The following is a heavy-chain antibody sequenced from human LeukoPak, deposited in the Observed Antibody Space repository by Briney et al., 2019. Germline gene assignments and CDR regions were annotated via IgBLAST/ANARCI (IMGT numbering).Heavy chain of an antibody. CDR1: GFTFRSYV. V-gene: IGHV3-23*01. Sequence: GGSLRLSCAASGFTFRSYVMSWVRQAPGKGLEWVSVISGSGESTYYADSVKGRFTISRDNSRNTLYLQMNSLRAEDTAVYYCAKGIHFDYWGQGTLVTVSS. CDR2: ISGSGEST. CDR3: AKGIHFDY. J-gene: IGHJ4*02.